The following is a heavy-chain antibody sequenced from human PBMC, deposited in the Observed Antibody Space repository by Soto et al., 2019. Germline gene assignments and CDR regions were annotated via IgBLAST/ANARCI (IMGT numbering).Heavy chain of an antibody. V-gene: IGHV1-69*01. CDR2: IIPIFGTS. D-gene: IGHD3-22*01. CDR3: ARGPRYYDSSGYYSAEYFQH. J-gene: IGHJ1*01. Sequence: QVQLVQSGAEVKKPGSSVKVSCKASGGTFSSYAISWVRQAPGQGLEWMGGIIPIFGTSNYAQKFQGRVTITADESTRTAYMELSSLRSEDTAVYYCARGPRYYDSSGYYSAEYFQHWGQGTLVTVSS. CDR1: GGTFSSYA.